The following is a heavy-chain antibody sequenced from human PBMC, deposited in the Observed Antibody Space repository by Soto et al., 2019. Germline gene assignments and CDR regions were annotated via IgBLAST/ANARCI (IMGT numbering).Heavy chain of an antibody. D-gene: IGHD6-19*01. J-gene: IGHJ1*01. CDR3: ERARSRGWLTPAEYFQH. CDR2: INSDGSST. V-gene: IGHV3-74*01. CDR1: GFTFSSYW. Sequence: PGGSLRLSCAASGFTFSSYWMHWVRQAPGRGLVWVSRINSDGSSTSYADSVKGRFTISRDNAKNTLYLQMNSLRAEDTAVYYCERARSRGWLTPAEYFQHWGQGTLVTVSS.